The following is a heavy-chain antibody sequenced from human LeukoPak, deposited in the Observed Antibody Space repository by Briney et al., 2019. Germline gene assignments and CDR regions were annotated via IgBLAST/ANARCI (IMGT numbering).Heavy chain of an antibody. Sequence: ASVKVSCKASGYTFTSYGISWVRQAPGQGLEWMGWISAYNGNTNYAQKLQGRVTMTTDTSTSTAYMELRSLRSDDTAVYYCAREAPSGWYPYYYYYGMDVWGQGTTVTVSS. J-gene: IGHJ6*02. CDR2: ISAYNGNT. CDR3: AREAPSGWYPYYYYYGMDV. V-gene: IGHV1-18*01. D-gene: IGHD6-19*01. CDR1: GYTFTSYG.